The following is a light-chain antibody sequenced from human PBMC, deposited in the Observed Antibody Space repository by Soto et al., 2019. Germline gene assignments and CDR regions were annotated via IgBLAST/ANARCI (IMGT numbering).Light chain of an antibody. CDR3: QQYVTSPLT. J-gene: IGKJ4*01. CDR1: QSVSSY. CDR2: GVS. Sequence: EIVLTQSPGTLSLAPGERATLSCRASQSVSSYLAWYQQKPGQAPRLLIYGVSSRATGIPDRFSGSGSGTDFTLTISRLEPEDFAVYYCQQYVTSPLTFGGGTKVDIK. V-gene: IGKV3-20*01.